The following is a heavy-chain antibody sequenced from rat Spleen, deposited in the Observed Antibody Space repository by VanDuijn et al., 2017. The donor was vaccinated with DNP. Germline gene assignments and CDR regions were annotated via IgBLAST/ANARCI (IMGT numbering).Heavy chain of an antibody. CDR1: GFIFSNYW. V-gene: IGHV5-7*01. Sequence: EVQLVESGGGPVQPGRSLKLSCVASGFIFSNYWMTWIRQAPKKGLEWVATISYDGSSTYYRDSVKGRFTISRDNAKSTLYLQMDSLRSEDTATYYCARDWGGYWGQGVMVTVSS. J-gene: IGHJ2*01. CDR2: ISYDGSST. D-gene: IGHD5-1*01. CDR3: ARDWGGY.